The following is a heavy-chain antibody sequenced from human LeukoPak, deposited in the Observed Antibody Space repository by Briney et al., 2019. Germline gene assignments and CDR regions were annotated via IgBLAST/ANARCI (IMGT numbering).Heavy chain of an antibody. D-gene: IGHD3-22*01. J-gene: IGHJ4*02. CDR3: AKDGYYYDSSGYYYFDY. CDR2: ISYDGSNK. CDR1: GFTFSSYA. Sequence: GGSLRLSCAASGFTFSSYAMHWVRQAPGKGLEWVAVISYDGSNKYYADSVKGRFTISRDNSKNTLYLQMDSLRAEDTAVYYCAKDGYYYDSSGYYYFDYWGQGTLVTVSS. V-gene: IGHV3-30-3*01.